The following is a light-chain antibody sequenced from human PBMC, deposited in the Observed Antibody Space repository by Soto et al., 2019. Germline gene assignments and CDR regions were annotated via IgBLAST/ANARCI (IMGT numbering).Light chain of an antibody. CDR3: QAWDSSTVV. CDR1: KLGEKY. CDR2: QDS. Sequence: SYELTQPPSVSVSPGQTASSTCSGDKLGEKYACWYQQKPGKSPVRVIYQDSKLPSGLPERFSGSNSGNTAPLTISGTQAMDEADYSCQAWDSSTVVFGVGTKLTVL. V-gene: IGLV3-1*01. J-gene: IGLJ2*01.